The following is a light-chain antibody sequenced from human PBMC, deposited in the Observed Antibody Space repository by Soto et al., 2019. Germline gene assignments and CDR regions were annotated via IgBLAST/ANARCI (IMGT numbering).Light chain of an antibody. CDR3: QQYGSSPWT. J-gene: IGKJ1*01. CDR2: GAS. CDR1: QSVSSSY. V-gene: IGKV3-20*01. Sequence: DIVLTPSPGPLSLSPGERATLSCTASQSVSSSYLAWYQQKPGQAPRLLIYGASSRATGIPDRFSGSGSGTDFTLTISRLEPEDFAVYYCQQYGSSPWTFGQGTKVDIK.